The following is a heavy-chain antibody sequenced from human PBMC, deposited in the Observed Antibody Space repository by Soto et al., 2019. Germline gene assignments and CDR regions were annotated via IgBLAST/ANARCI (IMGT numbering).Heavy chain of an antibody. V-gene: IGHV1-2*02. D-gene: IGHD3-16*01. CDR1: GYTFTGYY. CDR3: ASEQWGGGGMAV. CDR2: INPNSGGT. Sequence: QVQLVQSGAEVKKPGASVKVSCKASGYTFTGYYMHWVRQAPGQGLEWMGWINPNSGGTNYAQKCQGRDTMTRDTSISTADMELSRLRSDDTAVYYCASEQWGGGGMAVWGQGTTVTVSS. J-gene: IGHJ6*02.